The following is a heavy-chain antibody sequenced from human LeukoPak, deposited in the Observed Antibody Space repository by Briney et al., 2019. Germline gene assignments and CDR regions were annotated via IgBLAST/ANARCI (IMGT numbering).Heavy chain of an antibody. V-gene: IGHV3-21*01. Sequence: PGGSLRLSCAASGFTFSSYSINWVRQAPGKGLEWVSSISSSSSYIYYADSVKGRFTISRDNAKNSLYLQMNSLRAEDTAVYYCASDFWSGFDYWGQGTLVTVSS. D-gene: IGHD3-3*01. J-gene: IGHJ4*02. CDR2: ISSSSSYI. CDR3: ASDFWSGFDY. CDR1: GFTFSSYS.